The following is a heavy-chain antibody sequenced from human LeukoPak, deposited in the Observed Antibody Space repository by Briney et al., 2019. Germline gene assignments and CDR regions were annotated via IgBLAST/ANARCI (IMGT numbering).Heavy chain of an antibody. CDR2: INTDGSST. D-gene: IGHD3-3*01. CDR1: GFTFSSYW. CDR3: AKTTLDDFWSGFHDY. Sequence: GGSLRLSCAASGFTFSSYWMHWVRQAPGKGLVWVSRINTDGSSTSYADSVKGRFAISRDNAKNTLYLQMNSLRAEDTAAYYCAKTTLDDFWSGFHDYWGQGTLVTVSS. J-gene: IGHJ4*02. V-gene: IGHV3-74*01.